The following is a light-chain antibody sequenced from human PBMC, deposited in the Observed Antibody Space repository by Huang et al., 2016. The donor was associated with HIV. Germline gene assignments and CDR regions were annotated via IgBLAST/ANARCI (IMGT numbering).Light chain of an antibody. Sequence: EIVLTQSPGTLSLSPGERATLSCRASQSLSNTYLAWYQQHPGQAPRLLIYDASRRATGIPDRCSGSGSGTDFTLTISRLEPEDCAVYFCQQYGSSPLTFGGGTKVEIK. V-gene: IGKV3-20*01. CDR1: QSLSNTY. J-gene: IGKJ4*01. CDR3: QQYGSSPLT. CDR2: DAS.